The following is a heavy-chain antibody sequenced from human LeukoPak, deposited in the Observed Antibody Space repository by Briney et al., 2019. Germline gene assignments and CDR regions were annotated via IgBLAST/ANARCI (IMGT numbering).Heavy chain of an antibody. D-gene: IGHD6-13*01. Sequence: GGSLRLSCAASGFTFSSYEVNWVRQAPGKGLEWVSYISSSGSTIYYADSVKGRFTISRDNAKNSLYLQMNSLRAEDTAVYYCARGSWYRDLWDHYFDYWGQGTLVTVSS. V-gene: IGHV3-48*03. CDR1: GFTFSSYE. CDR3: ARGSWYRDLWDHYFDY. J-gene: IGHJ4*02. CDR2: ISSSGSTI.